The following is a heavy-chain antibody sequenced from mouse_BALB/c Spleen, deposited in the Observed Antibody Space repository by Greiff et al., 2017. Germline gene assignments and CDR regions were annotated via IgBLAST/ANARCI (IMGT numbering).Heavy chain of an antibody. CDR1: GFSLTSYG. V-gene: IGHV2-6-2*01. CDR3: ARQGNYVRYAMDY. Sequence: VQLQQSGPDLVAPSQSLSITCTVSGFSLTSYGVHWVRQPPGKGLEWLVVIWSDGSTTYNSALKSRLSISKDNSKSQVFLKMNSLQTDDTAMYYCARQGNYVRYAMDYLGQGTSVTVSS. J-gene: IGHJ4*01. D-gene: IGHD2-1*01. CDR2: IWSDGST.